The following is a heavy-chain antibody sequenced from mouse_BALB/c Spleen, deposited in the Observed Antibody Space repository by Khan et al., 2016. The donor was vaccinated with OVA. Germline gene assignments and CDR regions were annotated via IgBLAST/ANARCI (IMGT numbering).Heavy chain of an antibody. Sequence: VQLQQSGPELVKPGASVKVSCKASGYAFTSYIMYWVKQSHGKSLEWIGYIDPYNGGTSYNQKFTGKATLTVDTSSTTAYMHLNSLTSEDSAVYYCARGGYGGFAYWGQGTLVTVSA. D-gene: IGHD2-2*01. J-gene: IGHJ3*01. CDR2: IDPYNGGT. V-gene: IGHV1S135*01. CDR1: GYAFTSYI. CDR3: ARGGYGGFAY.